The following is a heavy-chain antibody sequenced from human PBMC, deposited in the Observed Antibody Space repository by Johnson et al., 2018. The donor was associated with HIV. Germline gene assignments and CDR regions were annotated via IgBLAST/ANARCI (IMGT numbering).Heavy chain of an antibody. CDR1: GFTFSSYG. CDR2: IYSGGTTE. Sequence: QVQLVESGGGVVQPGRSLRLSCAASGFTFSSYGMHWVRQAPGKGLEWVAVIYSGGTTERSVDSVKGRFTISIDNSKNTLYLQMNSLRAEDTAVYYCAKWGSMRATSAFDIWGQGTMVTVSS. V-gene: IGHV3-30*18. J-gene: IGHJ3*02. D-gene: IGHD1-26*01. CDR3: AKWGSMRATSAFDI.